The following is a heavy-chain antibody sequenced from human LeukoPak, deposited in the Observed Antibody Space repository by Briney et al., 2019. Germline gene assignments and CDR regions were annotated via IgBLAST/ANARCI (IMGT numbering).Heavy chain of an antibody. CDR1: GFTFSASA. J-gene: IGHJ4*02. CDR2: IRTKTNNFAT. D-gene: IGHD3-22*01. V-gene: IGHV3-73*01. CDR3: TRLLDYNGYYYGAFDY. Sequence: GGSLRLSCVASGFTFSASAMHWVRQASGKGLEWVGRIRTKTNNFATAYAASVKGRFTVSRDDSKNTAYLQMNSLKTEDTAVYYCTRLLDYNGYYYGAFDYWGQGTLVTVSS.